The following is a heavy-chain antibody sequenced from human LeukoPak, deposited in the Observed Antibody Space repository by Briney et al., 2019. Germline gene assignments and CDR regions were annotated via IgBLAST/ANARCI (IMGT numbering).Heavy chain of an antibody. D-gene: IGHD3-10*01. CDR1: GFTFSSYA. CDR2: ISYDGSNK. Sequence: GRSLRLSCAASGFTFSSYAMHWVRQAPGKGLEWVAVISYDGSNKYYADSVKGRFTISRDNSKNTLYLQMNSLRAEDTAVYYCARDGFALWFGDAFDIWGQGTMVTVSS. J-gene: IGHJ3*02. CDR3: ARDGFALWFGDAFDI. V-gene: IGHV3-30-3*01.